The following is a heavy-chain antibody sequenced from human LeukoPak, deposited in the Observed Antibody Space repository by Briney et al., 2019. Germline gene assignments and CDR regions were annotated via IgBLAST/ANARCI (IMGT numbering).Heavy chain of an antibody. CDR2: ISYDGNNE. V-gene: IGHV3-30*03. Sequence: GRSLRLSCAPSGFTFDTYGMHWVRHAPGKGREWVAVISYDGNNENYVDPVKGRFTISRDNSKNTLYLQMNSLRAEDTAVYYCATRSIYYYYFDYWGQGTLVTVSS. J-gene: IGHJ4*02. D-gene: IGHD3-22*01. CDR1: GFTFDTYG. CDR3: ATRSIYYYYFDY.